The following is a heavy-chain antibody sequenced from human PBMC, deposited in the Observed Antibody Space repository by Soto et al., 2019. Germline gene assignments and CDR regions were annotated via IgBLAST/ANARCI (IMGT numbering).Heavy chain of an antibody. CDR1: GDSFNDYY. V-gene: IGHV1-2*04. J-gene: IGHJ6*03. Sequence: QVQLVQSGAEVRKPGASVTVSCRSSGDSFNDYYIHWVRQAPGQGFEWMGWINPNGGVTKYAQKFQGWVGMTRDTSIRTVYMQLSRLRSDDTAVDYCARESGAATATLDYYYFNMDVWGTGTTVTVSS. CDR3: ARESGAATATLDYYYFNMDV. CDR2: INPNGGVT. D-gene: IGHD6-25*01.